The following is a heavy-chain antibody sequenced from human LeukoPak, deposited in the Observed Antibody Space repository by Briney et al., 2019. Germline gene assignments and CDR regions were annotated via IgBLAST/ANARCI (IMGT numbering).Heavy chain of an antibody. CDR1: GFTFSSYG. J-gene: IGHJ4*02. Sequence: PGRSLRLSCAASGFTFSSYGMHWVRQAPGKGLEWVAVIWYDGSNKYYADSVKGRFTISRDNSKNTLYLQMNSLRAEDTAVYYCARGRNEYSSGWYWYDYWGQGTLVTVSS. V-gene: IGHV3-33*01. CDR3: ARGRNEYSSGWYWYDY. D-gene: IGHD6-19*01. CDR2: IWYDGSNK.